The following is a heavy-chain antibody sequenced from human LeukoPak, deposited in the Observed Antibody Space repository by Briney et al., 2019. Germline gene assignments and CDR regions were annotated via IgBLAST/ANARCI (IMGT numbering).Heavy chain of an antibody. CDR1: GFTFNSYG. CDR2: IWYDGSNK. J-gene: IGHJ6*02. Sequence: GGSLRLSCVASGFTFNSYGIHWVRQAPGKGLEWVALIWYDGSNKYYADFVKGRFTISREHSKNTRYLQMDRRRGEDTAVYYCARVDSYCSGGGFYYYYGMHVCSQGSTVTAS. D-gene: IGHD2-15*01. CDR3: ARVDSYCSGGGFYYYYGMHV. V-gene: IGHV3-33*01.